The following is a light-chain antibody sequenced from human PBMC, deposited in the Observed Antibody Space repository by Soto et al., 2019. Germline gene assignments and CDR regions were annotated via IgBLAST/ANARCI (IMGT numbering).Light chain of an antibody. J-gene: IGKJ5*01. CDR2: AAS. CDR3: QQLNSFPLT. Sequence: DIQMTQSPSSVSASVGDRVTITSRASQGISSWLAWYQRKPGRAPKLLIYAASRLQAGVTLRFSGSGSGTDFTLTISDLQPEDFANYYCQQLNSFPLTVDQGTRLEIK. V-gene: IGKV1D-12*01. CDR1: QGISSW.